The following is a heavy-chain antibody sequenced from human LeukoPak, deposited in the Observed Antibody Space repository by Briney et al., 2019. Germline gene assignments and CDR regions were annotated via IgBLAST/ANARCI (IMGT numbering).Heavy chain of an antibody. CDR3: ARVGGAAALYYFDY. CDR2: IWYDGSNK. D-gene: IGHD6-13*01. CDR1: GFTFSSYG. Sequence: GGSLRLSCAASGFTFSSYGMHWVRQAPGKGLEWVAVIWYDGSNKYYADSVKGRFAISRDNSKNTLYLQMNSLRAEDTAVYYCARVGGAAALYYFDYWGQGTLVTVSS. J-gene: IGHJ4*02. V-gene: IGHV3-33*01.